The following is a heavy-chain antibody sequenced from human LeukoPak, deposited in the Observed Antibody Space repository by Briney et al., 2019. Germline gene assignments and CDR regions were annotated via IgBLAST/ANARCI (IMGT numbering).Heavy chain of an antibody. V-gene: IGHV3-66*01. CDR1: GFTVSSSY. CDR2: IYSGGTT. J-gene: IGHJ4*02. Sequence: PGGSLRLSCAASGFTVSSSYMTWVRQAPGKGLEWVSVIYSGGTTYYADSVKGRFTISRDNSKNTLYLQMNRLRDEDTAVYYCARGVAAAGTTLDYWGQGTLVTVSS. CDR3: ARGVAAAGTTLDY. D-gene: IGHD6-13*01.